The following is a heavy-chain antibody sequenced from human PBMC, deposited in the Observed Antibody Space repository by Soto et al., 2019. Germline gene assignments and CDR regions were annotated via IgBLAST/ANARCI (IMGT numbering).Heavy chain of an antibody. V-gene: IGHV1-18*01. D-gene: IGHD3-22*01. Sequence: ASAEVSSKASGYTFTSCCLSSVRQAPEQGLEWMGWISAYNGNTNYAQKLQGRVTMTTDTSTSTAYMELRSLRSDDTAVYYCAKAKRIVVVITPHFDYWGQGTLVTVSS. CDR3: AKAKRIVVVITPHFDY. CDR2: ISAYNGNT. J-gene: IGHJ4*02. CDR1: GYTFTSCC.